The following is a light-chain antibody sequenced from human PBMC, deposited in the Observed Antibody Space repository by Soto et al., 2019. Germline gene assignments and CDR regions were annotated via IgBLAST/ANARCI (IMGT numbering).Light chain of an antibody. CDR1: QSVLYSSNNKNY. V-gene: IGKV4-1*01. CDR2: WAS. Sequence: DIVMTQSPDSLAVSLGVRATINCKSSQSVLYSSNNKNYLAWYQQKPGPPPKLLIYWASTRESGVPDRFSGSGFGTDFTLTISSLQAEDVAVYYCQQYYSTPYTFGQGTKLEIK. CDR3: QQYYSTPYT. J-gene: IGKJ2*01.